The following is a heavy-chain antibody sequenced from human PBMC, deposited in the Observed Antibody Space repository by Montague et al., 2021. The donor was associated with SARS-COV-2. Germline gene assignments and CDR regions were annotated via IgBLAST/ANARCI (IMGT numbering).Heavy chain of an antibody. CDR2: ISYDGSYK. Sequence: SLRLSWSASGFLFRNYGIHWVRQAPGKGLEWVAVISYDGSYKYYADSVKGRSTISRDNSKNTLYLQMNSLRIEDTAVYYCAKDLNRIAALGYYYYYFMDVWGQGTTVTVSS. D-gene: IGHD6-13*01. J-gene: IGHJ6*02. V-gene: IGHV3-30*18. CDR1: GFLFRNYG. CDR3: AKDLNRIAALGYYYYYFMDV.